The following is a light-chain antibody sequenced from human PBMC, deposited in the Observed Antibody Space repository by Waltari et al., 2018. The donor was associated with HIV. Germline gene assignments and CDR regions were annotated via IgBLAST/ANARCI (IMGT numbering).Light chain of an antibody. J-gene: IGKJ1*01. V-gene: IGKV3-15*01. Sequence: EIVMTQSPDTLSVSPGERATLSCRASQSVSGNLAWYQQKPGQAPRLLIYGASTRASGIPARFSGSGSGTEFTLTISSLQSEDFAVYYCQQYNNRPPWTFGQGTKVEIK. CDR1: QSVSGN. CDR2: GAS. CDR3: QQYNNRPPWT.